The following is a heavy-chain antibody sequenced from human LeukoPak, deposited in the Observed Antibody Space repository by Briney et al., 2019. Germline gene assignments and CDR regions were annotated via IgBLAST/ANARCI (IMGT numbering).Heavy chain of an antibody. CDR3: AKVIGGDSSGYQYYYYYYYMDV. D-gene: IGHD3-22*01. J-gene: IGHJ6*03. CDR1: GFTFSSYG. V-gene: IGHV3-30*02. Sequence: PGGSLRLSCAASGFTFSSYGMHWVRQAPGKGLEWVAFIRYDGSNKYYADSVKGRFTISRDNSKNTLYLQMNSLRAEDTAVYYCAKVIGGDSSGYQYYYYYYYMDVWGKGTTVTISS. CDR2: IRYDGSNK.